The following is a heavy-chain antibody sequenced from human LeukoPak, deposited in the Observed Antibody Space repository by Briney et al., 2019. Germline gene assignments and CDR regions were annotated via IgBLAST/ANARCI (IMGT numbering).Heavy chain of an antibody. CDR1: GFTFSSYV. CDR2: ISGSGGST. V-gene: IGHV3-23*01. CDR3: AKDLLSLSFSVSNIADPGVFDY. D-gene: IGHD2/OR15-2a*01. J-gene: IGHJ4*02. Sequence: GGSLRLSCAASGFTFSSYVMSWVRQAPGKGLEWVSAISGSGGSTYYADSVKGRFTISRDNSKNTLYVQMNSLRAEDTAVYYCAKDLLSLSFSVSNIADPGVFDYWGQGTLVTVSS.